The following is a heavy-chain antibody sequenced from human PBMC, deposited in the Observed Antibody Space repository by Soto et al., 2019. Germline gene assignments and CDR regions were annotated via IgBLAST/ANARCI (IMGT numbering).Heavy chain of an antibody. D-gene: IGHD4-17*01. V-gene: IGHV4-39*01. Sequence: TVSGGSISSSSYYWGWIRQPPGKGLEWIGSIYYSGSTYYNPSLKSRVTISVDTSKNQFSLKLSSVTAADTAVYYCARPRSRYDDDYGDENWFDPWGQGTLVTV. CDR2: IYYSGST. CDR1: GGSISSSSYY. J-gene: IGHJ5*02. CDR3: ARPRSRYDDDYGDENWFDP.